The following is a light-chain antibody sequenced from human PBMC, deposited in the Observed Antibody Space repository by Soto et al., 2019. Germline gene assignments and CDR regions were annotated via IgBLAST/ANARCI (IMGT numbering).Light chain of an antibody. CDR1: SSDDGGYNY. CDR2: EVS. Sequence: QSALTQPASVSGSPGQSITISCAGISSDDGGYNYVSWYQQHPGKAPKLTIYEVSNRPSGVSNRFSGSKSGNTASLTISGLQAEDEADYYCSSYTGISTLHCVFGTGTKLTVL. CDR3: SSYTGISTLHCV. J-gene: IGLJ1*01. V-gene: IGLV2-14*01.